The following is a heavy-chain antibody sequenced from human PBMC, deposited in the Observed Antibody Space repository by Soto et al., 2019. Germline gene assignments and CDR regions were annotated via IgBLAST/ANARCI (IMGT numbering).Heavy chain of an antibody. CDR2: IYYSGST. V-gene: IGHV4-31*03. D-gene: IGHD3-10*01. Sequence: QVHLQESGPGLVKPSETLSLTCSVSGGPINSGNYYWSWIRQHPGKGLEWIGYIYYSGSTYYNPSLKSRVTIAVETSKNQFSMKLKSVTDADAAMYYCAREGGRGEGYTAVDSWGQGTLVTVSP. J-gene: IGHJ4*02. CDR1: GGPINSGNYY. CDR3: AREGGRGEGYTAVDS.